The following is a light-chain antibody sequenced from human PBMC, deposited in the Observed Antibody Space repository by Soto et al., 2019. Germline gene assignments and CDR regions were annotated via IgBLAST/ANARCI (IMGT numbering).Light chain of an antibody. CDR3: QQYGSSPYT. V-gene: IGKV3-20*01. CDR2: GAS. CDR1: QRVAGNY. J-gene: IGKJ2*01. Sequence: EIVLTQSPGTLSLSPGERATLSCRASQRVAGNYLAWYRQKVGQAPRLLIYGASSRATGIPDRFSGSGSRTDFILTISRLEPEDFAMYYCQQYGSSPYTFGQGTKLEIK.